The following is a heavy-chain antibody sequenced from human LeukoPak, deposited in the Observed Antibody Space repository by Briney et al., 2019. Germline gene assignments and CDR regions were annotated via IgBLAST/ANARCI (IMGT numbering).Heavy chain of an antibody. J-gene: IGHJ6*03. CDR3: AKAIKSIAVAETAYYMDV. CDR2: ISWNSGSI. Sequence: PGRSLRLSCAASGFTFDDYAMHWVRQAPGKGLEWVSGISWNSGSIGYADSVKGRFTISRDNAKNSLYLQMNSLRAEDTALYYCAKAIKSIAVAETAYYMDVWGKGTTVTISS. V-gene: IGHV3-9*01. D-gene: IGHD6-19*01. CDR1: GFTFDDYA.